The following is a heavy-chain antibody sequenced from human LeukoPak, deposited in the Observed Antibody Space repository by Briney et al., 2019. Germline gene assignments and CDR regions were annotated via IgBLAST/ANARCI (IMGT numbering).Heavy chain of an antibody. CDR2: INPNSGGT. CDR1: GFTFTGYY. V-gene: IGHV1-2*02. Sequence: ASVKVSCKVSGFTFTGYYIHWVRQAPGQGLEWMGWINPNSGGTDYAQKFQGRVSMTRDTSITTVYMDLTRLRSDDTAVYYCARDRSTTGTSLTDYWGQGTLVTVSS. CDR3: ARDRSTTGTSLTDY. J-gene: IGHJ4*02. D-gene: IGHD1-1*01.